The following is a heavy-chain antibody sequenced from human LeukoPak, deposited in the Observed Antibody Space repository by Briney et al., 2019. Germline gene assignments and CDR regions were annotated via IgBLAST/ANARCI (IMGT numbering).Heavy chain of an antibody. V-gene: IGHV4-34*01. CDR1: GGSFTNYH. CDR2: VHHSGST. Sequence: SESLSLTCAVYGGSFTNYHWSWLRQPPGKGLEWIGEVHHSGSTNYNPSLESRVTLSVNTSKNQFALKLGSVTAADTGIYYCARSGAIFGVVVIRSYFDYWGQGIRVTVSS. CDR3: ARSGAIFGVVVIRSYFDY. D-gene: IGHD3-3*01. J-gene: IGHJ4*02.